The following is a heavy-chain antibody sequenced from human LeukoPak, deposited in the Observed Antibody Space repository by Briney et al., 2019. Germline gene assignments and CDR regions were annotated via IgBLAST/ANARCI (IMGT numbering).Heavy chain of an antibody. J-gene: IGHJ4*02. CDR1: GYTFTGYY. D-gene: IGHD6-19*01. CDR3: ARSPARGWLRFGY. V-gene: IGHV1-2*02. CDR2: INPNSGGT. Sequence: GASVKVSCKASGYTFTGYYMHWVRQAPGQGLEWMGWINPNSGGTNYAQKFQGRVTMTRDTSISTAYMELSRLRSDDTAVYYCARSPARGWLRFGYWGQGTLVTVSS.